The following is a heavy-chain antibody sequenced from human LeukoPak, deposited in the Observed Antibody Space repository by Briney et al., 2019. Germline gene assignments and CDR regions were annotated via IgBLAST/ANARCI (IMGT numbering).Heavy chain of an antibody. D-gene: IGHD1-26*01. V-gene: IGHV4-59*08. J-gene: IGHJ4*02. Sequence: PSETLSLTCTVSGSMYNYYWSWIRQPPGNGLEWIGYIHYSGSTNYNPSLKSRVTMSLDTSNNQVSLKLNSVTAADTAVYYCARHISSGGTYAHFDYWGQGTLVTVSS. CDR3: ARHISSGGTYAHFDY. CDR2: IHYSGST. CDR1: GSMYNYY.